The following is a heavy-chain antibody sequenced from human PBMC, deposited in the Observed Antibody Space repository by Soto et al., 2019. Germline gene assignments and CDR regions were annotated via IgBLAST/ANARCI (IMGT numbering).Heavy chain of an antibody. Sequence: EVQLVEPGGGLIQPGGSLRLSCAASGFTVSSHYMNWVRQPPGKGLEWVSIIYSGSSSYYADSVKGRFTISRDNSKNTLYLQMNSLRAEDTAVYYCAREGDAFDIWGQGTMVTVSS. V-gene: IGHV3-53*01. CDR1: GFTVSSHY. CDR3: AREGDAFDI. CDR2: IYSGSSS. J-gene: IGHJ3*02.